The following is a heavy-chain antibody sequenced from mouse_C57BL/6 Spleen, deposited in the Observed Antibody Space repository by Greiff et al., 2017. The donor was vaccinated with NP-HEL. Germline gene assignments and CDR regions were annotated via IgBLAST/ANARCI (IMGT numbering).Heavy chain of an antibody. Sequence: QVQLKQPGAELVKPGASVKLSCKASGYTFTSYWMHWVKQRPGQGLEWIGMIHPNSGSTNYNEKFKSKATLTVDKSSSTAYMQLSSLTSEDSAVYYGARGFPLLLRSFYAMDYWGQGTSVTVSS. J-gene: IGHJ4*01. CDR2: IHPNSGST. D-gene: IGHD1-1*01. CDR3: ARGFPLLLRSFYAMDY. V-gene: IGHV1-64*01. CDR1: GYTFTSYW.